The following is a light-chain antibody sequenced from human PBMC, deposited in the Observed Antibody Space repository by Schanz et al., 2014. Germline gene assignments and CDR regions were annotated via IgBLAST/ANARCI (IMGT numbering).Light chain of an antibody. V-gene: IGLV2-14*01. Sequence: QSALTQPASVSGSPGQSITISCTGTSSDVGGYNYVSWYQQHPGKAPKLMIYDVSNRPSGVSNRFSGSKSGNTASLTISGLQAEDEADYYCSSYAGSDSWVFGGGTKLTVL. J-gene: IGLJ3*02. CDR3: SSYAGSDSWV. CDR2: DVS. CDR1: SSDVGGYNY.